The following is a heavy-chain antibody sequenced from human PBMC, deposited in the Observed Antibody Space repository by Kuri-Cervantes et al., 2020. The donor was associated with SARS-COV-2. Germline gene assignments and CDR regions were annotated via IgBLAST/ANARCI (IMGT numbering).Heavy chain of an antibody. CDR2: INHSGST. D-gene: IGHD3-3*01. V-gene: IGHV4-34*01. CDR3: ARGSYDFWSGYYTGCWFDP. CDR1: GGSFSGYY. J-gene: IGHJ5*02. Sequence: SETLSLTCAVYGGSFSGYYWSWIRQPPGKGLEWIGEINHSGSTNYNPSLKSRVTISVDMSKNQFSLKLSSVTAADTAVYYCARGSYDFWSGYYTGCWFDPWGQGTLVTVSS.